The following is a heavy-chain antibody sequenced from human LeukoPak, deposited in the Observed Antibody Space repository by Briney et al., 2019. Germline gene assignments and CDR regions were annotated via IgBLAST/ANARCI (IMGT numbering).Heavy chain of an antibody. J-gene: IGHJ4*02. CDR3: ARVRRSVPAAIRPSDS. CDR2: MNPNSGNT. CDR1: GYTFTSYD. Sequence: GASVKVSCKASGYTFTSYDINWVRQATGQGLEWMGWMNPNSGNTGYVQKFQGRVTITRNTSISTAYMELSSLRSEDTAVYYCARVRRSVPAAIRPSDSWGQGTLVTVSS. V-gene: IGHV1-8*01. D-gene: IGHD2-2*02.